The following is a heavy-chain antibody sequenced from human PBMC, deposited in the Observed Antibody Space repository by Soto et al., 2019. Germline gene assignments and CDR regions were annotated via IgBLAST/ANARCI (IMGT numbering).Heavy chain of an antibody. CDR2: IYYSGST. D-gene: IGHD5-18*01. Sequence: SETLSLTCTVSGGSISSGGYYWSWIRQHPGKGLEWIGYIYYSGSTYYNPSLKSRVTISVDTSKNQFSLKLSSVTAADTAVYYCARGFLHTAFDPWGQGTLVTLSS. J-gene: IGHJ5*02. CDR1: GGSISSGGYY. V-gene: IGHV4-31*03. CDR3: ARGFLHTAFDP.